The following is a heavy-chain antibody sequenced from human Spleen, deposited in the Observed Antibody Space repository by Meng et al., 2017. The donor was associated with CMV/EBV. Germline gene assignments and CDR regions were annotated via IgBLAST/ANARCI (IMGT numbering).Heavy chain of an antibody. CDR1: GYTFTHYS. CDR3: ARVSDLIVGPTPPDY. Sequence: SGYTFTHYSLHWLRQAPGQGLEWMGRITPNSGGTNYAQKFQDRVTVTTDTSTNTAHMELTRLRSDDTAMYFCARVSDLIVGPTPPDYWGQGTLVTVSS. J-gene: IGHJ4*02. D-gene: IGHD1-26*01. CDR2: ITPNSGGT. V-gene: IGHV1-2*06.